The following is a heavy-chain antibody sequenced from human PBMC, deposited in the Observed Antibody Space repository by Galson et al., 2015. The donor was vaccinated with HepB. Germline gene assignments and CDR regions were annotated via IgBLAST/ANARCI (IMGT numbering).Heavy chain of an antibody. Sequence: LSLTCAVSGGLFTGHYWSWIRQPPGKALEWIGEINHTGTTNYNPSLKSRVSISIDTSKNQFSLRLTSVTAADTALYFCARFPTTFFDYWGQGTLVIVSS. D-gene: IGHD4-11*01. V-gene: IGHV4-34*01. CDR3: ARFPTTFFDY. CDR2: INHTGTT. J-gene: IGHJ4*02. CDR1: GGLFTGHY.